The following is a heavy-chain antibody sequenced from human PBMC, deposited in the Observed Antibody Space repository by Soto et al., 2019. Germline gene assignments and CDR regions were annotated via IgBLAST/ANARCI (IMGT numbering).Heavy chain of an antibody. CDR2: INAGNGNT. CDR1: GYTFTSYA. D-gene: IGHD4-17*01. Sequence: QVQLVQSGAEEKKPGASVKVSCKASGYTFTSYAMNWVRQAPGQRLEWRGWINAGNGNTKYSQKFQGRVTITRDTSESTAYMELSSLRAEDTAVYYCASESYGGEFDYWGQGTLVTVSS. J-gene: IGHJ4*02. CDR3: ASESYGGEFDY. V-gene: IGHV1-3*05.